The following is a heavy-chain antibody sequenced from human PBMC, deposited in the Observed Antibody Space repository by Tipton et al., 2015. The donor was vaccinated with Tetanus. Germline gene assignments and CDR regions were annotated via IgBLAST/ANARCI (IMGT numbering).Heavy chain of an antibody. CDR1: GFTVSSNY. CDR2: IYSGGST. D-gene: IGHD4-17*01. V-gene: IGHV3-53*01. CDR3: ARDHDGDYGWYFDL. Sequence: GSLRLSCAASGFTVSSNYMSWVRQAPGKGLEWVSVIYSGGSTYYADSVKGRFTISRDNSKNTLYLQMNSLRAEDTAVYYCARDHDGDYGWYFDLWGRGTLVTVSS. J-gene: IGHJ2*01.